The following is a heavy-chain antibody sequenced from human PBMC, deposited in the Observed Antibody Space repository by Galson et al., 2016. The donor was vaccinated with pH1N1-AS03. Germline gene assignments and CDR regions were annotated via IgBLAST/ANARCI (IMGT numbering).Heavy chain of an antibody. V-gene: IGHV1-2*02. CDR1: GYTFTGYY. CDR2: INPNCGYT. J-gene: IGHJ6*03. D-gene: IGHD6-13*01. CDR3: ARDRTAAPTYYYYMDV. Sequence: SVKVSCKASGYTFTGYYIPWVRQAPGQGLEWMGWINPNCGYTNNAQKFEGRVTITRDTSISTAYMDVNRLISDDTAAYYCARDRTAAPTYYYYMDVGVKGTTLTVSS.